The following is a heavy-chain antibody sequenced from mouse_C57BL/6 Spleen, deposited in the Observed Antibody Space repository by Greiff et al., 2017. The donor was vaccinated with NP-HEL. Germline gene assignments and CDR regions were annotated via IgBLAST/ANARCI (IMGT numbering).Heavy chain of an antibody. V-gene: IGHV10-1*01. J-gene: IGHJ4*01. D-gene: IGHD4-1*01. CDR3: VRTGTGAMDY. CDR2: IRSKSNNYAT. CDR1: GFSFNTYA. Sequence: EVQLVESGGGLVQPKGSLKLSCAASGFSFNTYAMNWVRQAPGKGLEWVARIRSKSNNYATYYADSVKDRFTISRDDSESMLYLQMNNVKTEDTAMYYCVRTGTGAMDYWGQGTSVTVSS.